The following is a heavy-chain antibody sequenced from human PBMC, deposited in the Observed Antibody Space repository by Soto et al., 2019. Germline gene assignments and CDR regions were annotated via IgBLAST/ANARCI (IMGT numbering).Heavy chain of an antibody. CDR1: GGTFSSYA. CDR2: IIPIFGTA. V-gene: IGHV1-69*13. CDR3: ARGTYQEWLFAYYYYGMDV. D-gene: IGHD3-3*01. Sequence: ASVKVSCKASGGTFSSYAISWVRQAPGQGLEWMGGIIPIFGTANYAQKFQGRVTITADESTSTAYMELSSLRSEDTAVYYCARGTYQEWLFAYYYYGMDVWGQGTTVTVSS. J-gene: IGHJ6*02.